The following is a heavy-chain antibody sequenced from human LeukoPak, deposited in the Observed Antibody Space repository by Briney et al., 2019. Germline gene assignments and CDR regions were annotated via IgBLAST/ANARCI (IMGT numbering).Heavy chain of an antibody. CDR1: DYTFSSDG. D-gene: IGHD2-8*01. J-gene: IGHJ4*02. V-gene: IGHV1-18*01. CDR2: INAYNGNK. Sequence: ASVKVSCKTSDYTFSSDGFTWVRQAPGKGLEWMGWINAYNGNKNYAPKFRGRVTLTTDTSTNTAYMDLRSLRSDDTAIYYCANRGQQLYDYWGQGTLVTVSS. CDR3: ANRGQQLYDY.